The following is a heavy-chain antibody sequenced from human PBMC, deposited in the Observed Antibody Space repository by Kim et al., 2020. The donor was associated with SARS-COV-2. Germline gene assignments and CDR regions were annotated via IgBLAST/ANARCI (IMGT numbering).Heavy chain of an antibody. J-gene: IGHJ4*01. CDR2: INYSGST. V-gene: IGHV4-59*01. CDR1: GDSISGYY. Sequence: SETLSLTCSVSGDSISGYYWSWIRQPPGKGLEWIGYINYSGSTNYNPSLKSRVTISVDTLKNQFSLKLSSVTAADTAVHYCARGQYYFDSSGYRVHYFD. D-gene: IGHD3-22*01. CDR3: ARGQYYFDSSGYRVHYFD.